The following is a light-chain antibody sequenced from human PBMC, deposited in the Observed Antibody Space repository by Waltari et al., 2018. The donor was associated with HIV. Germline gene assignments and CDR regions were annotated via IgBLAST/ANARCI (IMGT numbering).Light chain of an antibody. V-gene: IGLV2-14*01. CDR3: SSYSRGALL. J-gene: IGLJ2*01. CDR2: EVS. Sequence: QSVLTQPASVSGSPGQSLTLSCTGTTNDIWSYHYVSRYQQSPDKAPKLIIYEVSNRPSGVSSRFSGSKSGNTASLTISGLQAEDEAYYHCSSYSRGALLFGGGTKVTVL. CDR1: TNDIWSYHY.